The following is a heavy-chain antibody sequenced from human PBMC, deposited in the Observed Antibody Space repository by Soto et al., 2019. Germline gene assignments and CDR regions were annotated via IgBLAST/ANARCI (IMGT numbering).Heavy chain of an antibody. CDR2: IYYSGST. V-gene: IGHV4-61*01. D-gene: IGHD3-22*01. CDR3: ARGGYYDGLDY. Sequence: LSLTCTVSGGSVSSGSYYWSWIRQPPGKGLEWIGYIYYSGSTNYNPSLKSRVTISVDTSKNQFSLKLSSVTAADTAVYYCARGGYYDGLDYWGQGTLVTVSS. J-gene: IGHJ4*02. CDR1: GGSVSSGSYY.